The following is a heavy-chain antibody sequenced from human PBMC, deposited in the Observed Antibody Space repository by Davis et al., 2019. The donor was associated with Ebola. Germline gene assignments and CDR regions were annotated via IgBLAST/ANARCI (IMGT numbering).Heavy chain of an antibody. CDR3: AKARGAYDLLSHFDF. V-gene: IGHV3-30*02. Sequence: GESLKISCAASGFSFSSYVMHWVRQAPGKGLEWVAFLRYDGTNEYYADSVNGRFTISRDNSKNTLYLQMNSLGAEDTAVYYCAKARGAYDLLSHFDFWGQGTLVTVSS. J-gene: IGHJ4*02. CDR2: LRYDGTNE. D-gene: IGHD3-9*01. CDR1: GFSFSSYV.